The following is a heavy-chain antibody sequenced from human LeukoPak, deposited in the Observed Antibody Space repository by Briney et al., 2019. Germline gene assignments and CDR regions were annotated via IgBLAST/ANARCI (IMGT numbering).Heavy chain of an antibody. V-gene: IGHV3-21*01. J-gene: IGHJ6*04. CDR3: AILQLERRPYYYGMDV. D-gene: IGHD1-1*01. CDR1: RFTFSSYS. CDR2: ISSSSSYI. Sequence: GGSLRLSCAASRFTFSSYSMNWVRQAPGKGLEWVSSISSSSSYIYYADSVKGRFTISRDNAKNSLYLQMNSLRAEDTAVYYCAILQLERRPYYYGMDVWGKGTTVTVSS.